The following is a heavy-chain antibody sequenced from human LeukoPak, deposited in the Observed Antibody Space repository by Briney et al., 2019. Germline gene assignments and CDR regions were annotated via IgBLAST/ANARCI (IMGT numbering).Heavy chain of an antibody. Sequence: ASVKVSCKVSGTYTLIELSMHWVRQAPGKGREWMGGFDPEDGETIYAQKFKGRVTMTEDTSTDTAYMDLSSLRSEDTAVYYCATLLGETHFFDYWGQGTLVTVSS. D-gene: IGHD1-26*01. CDR1: GTYTLIELS. J-gene: IGHJ4*02. CDR3: ATLLGETHFFDY. V-gene: IGHV1-24*01. CDR2: FDPEDGET.